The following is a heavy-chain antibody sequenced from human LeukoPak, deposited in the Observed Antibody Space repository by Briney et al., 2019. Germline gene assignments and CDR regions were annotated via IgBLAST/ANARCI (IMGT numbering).Heavy chain of an antibody. CDR1: GDTFSTYA. CDR3: ARAGEAAAESD. V-gene: IGHV1-69*13. CDR2: IIPLFRTT. J-gene: IGHJ4*02. D-gene: IGHD6-13*01. Sequence: ASVKVSCKASGDTFSTYALTWVRQAPGQGLEWMGAIIPLFRTTNYAPPFQGRVTISADESTSTAYMELSSLRSEDTAVYYCARAGEAAAESDWGQGTLVTVSS.